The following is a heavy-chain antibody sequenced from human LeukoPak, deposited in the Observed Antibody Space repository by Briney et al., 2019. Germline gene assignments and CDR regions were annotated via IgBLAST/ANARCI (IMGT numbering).Heavy chain of an antibody. CDR3: TRDRGAYNLYDY. Sequence: GGSLRLSCTASGFTFGGYAMSWIRQAPGKGLEWVGFIRSKAYGETADYAASVKGRFTISRDDSKAIAYLQMNSLKTEDTAVYHCTRDRGAYNLYDYWGQGTLVTVSS. CDR2: IRSKAYGETA. D-gene: IGHD1-1*01. V-gene: IGHV3-49*03. J-gene: IGHJ4*02. CDR1: GFTFGGYA.